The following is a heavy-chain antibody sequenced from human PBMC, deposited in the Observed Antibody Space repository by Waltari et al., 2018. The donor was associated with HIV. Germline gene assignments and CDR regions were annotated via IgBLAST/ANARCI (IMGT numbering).Heavy chain of an antibody. J-gene: IGHJ4*02. CDR1: GFSLSTSGVG. D-gene: IGHD6-13*01. CDR2: IYWDNDK. V-gene: IGHV2-5*02. CDR3: AHSGYSCSWYPGYFDY. Sequence: QITLKESGPTLVKRTQTLTLTCTFSGFSLSTSGVGVGWIRQPPGKALEWLALIYWDNDKRYSPTLKSRHTITNDTSKNQLVLTVTNMDPVDTATYSCAHSGYSCSWYPGYFDYSGQGTLFTVCS.